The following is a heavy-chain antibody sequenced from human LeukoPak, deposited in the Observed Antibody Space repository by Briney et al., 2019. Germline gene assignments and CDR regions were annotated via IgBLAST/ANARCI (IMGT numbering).Heavy chain of an antibody. CDR3: ARGTLGLRLGELSRTFDY. J-gene: IGHJ4*02. CDR1: GFTFSSYG. D-gene: IGHD3-16*02. Sequence: PGGSLRLSCAASGFTFSSYGMHWVRQAPGKGLGWVAVIWYDGSNKYYADSVKGRFTISRDNFKNTLYLQMNSLRAEDTAVYYCARGTLGLRLGELSRTFDYWGQGTLVTVSS. V-gene: IGHV3-33*01. CDR2: IWYDGSNK.